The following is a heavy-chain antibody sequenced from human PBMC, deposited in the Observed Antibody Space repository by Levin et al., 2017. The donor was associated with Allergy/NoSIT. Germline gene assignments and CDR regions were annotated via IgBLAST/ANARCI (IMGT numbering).Heavy chain of an antibody. D-gene: IGHD2-15*01. CDR1: GFTFSSYA. CDR3: ARVCSGGSCYSYYYGMDV. Sequence: GGSLRLSCAASGFTFSSYAMHWVRQAPGKGLEWVAVISYDGSNKYYADSVKGRFTISRDNSKNTLYLQMNSLRAEDTAVYYCARVCSGGSCYSYYYGMDVWGQGTTVTVSS. CDR2: ISYDGSNK. V-gene: IGHV3-30-3*01. J-gene: IGHJ6*02.